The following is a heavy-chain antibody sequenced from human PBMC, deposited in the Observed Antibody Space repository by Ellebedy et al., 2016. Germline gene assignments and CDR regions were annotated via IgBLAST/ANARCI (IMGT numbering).Heavy chain of an antibody. D-gene: IGHD3-16*01. J-gene: IGHJ4*02. CDR3: ARAPLGWGDFHD. CDR1: GFTVSTNY. Sequence: GGSLRLSCAASGFTVSTNYMKWVRQAPGKGLEWVSAIFSDGNTYYADSVKGRFTISRDNSKNTLYLQMNSLRAEDTAMYYCARAPLGWGDFHDWGQGALVTVSS. V-gene: IGHV3-53*01. CDR2: IFSDGNT.